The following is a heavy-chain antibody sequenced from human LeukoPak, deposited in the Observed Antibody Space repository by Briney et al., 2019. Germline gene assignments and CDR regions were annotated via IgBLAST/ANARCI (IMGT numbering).Heavy chain of an antibody. J-gene: IGHJ5*02. Sequence: SDTLSLTCTVSGGSINFYYWSWIRQPPGKGLEWVGYIYYSWSTNYNPALKSRGTKSLEQSKNQFLLKFTSADVSGTARYYRSGSKSGTYGWFDPWGQGTLVTVSS. D-gene: IGHD4-17*01. V-gene: IGHV4-59*07. CDR2: IYYSWST. CDR3: SGSKSGTYGWFDP. CDR1: GGSINFYY.